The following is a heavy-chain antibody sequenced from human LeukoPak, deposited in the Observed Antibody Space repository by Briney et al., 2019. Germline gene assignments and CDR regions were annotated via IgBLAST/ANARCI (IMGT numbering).Heavy chain of an antibody. D-gene: IGHD3-3*01. CDR1: GGSFSGYY. CDR3: ARGLYYDFWSGFLRIFDY. CDR2: INHSGST. Sequence: SETLSLTCAVYGGSFSGYYWSWIRQPPGKGLEWIGEINHSGSTNYNPSLKRRVTISVDTSKNQLSLKLSSVTAADTAVYYCARGLYYDFWSGFLRIFDYWGQGTLVTVSS. V-gene: IGHV4-34*01. J-gene: IGHJ4*02.